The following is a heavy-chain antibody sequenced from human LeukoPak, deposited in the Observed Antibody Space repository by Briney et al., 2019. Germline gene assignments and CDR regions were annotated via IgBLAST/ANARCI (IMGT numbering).Heavy chain of an antibody. CDR2: IYSGGST. CDR3: ARGDYDSGGYYDC. V-gene: IGHV3-66*01. D-gene: IGHD3-22*01. J-gene: IGHJ4*02. Sequence: GGSLRLSCAASGFTVSSNYMSWVRQAPGKGLEWVSVIYSGGSTYYADSVRGRFTISRDNSKNTLYLQMNSLRAEDTAVYYCARGDYDSGGYYDCWGQGTLVTVSS. CDR1: GFTVSSNY.